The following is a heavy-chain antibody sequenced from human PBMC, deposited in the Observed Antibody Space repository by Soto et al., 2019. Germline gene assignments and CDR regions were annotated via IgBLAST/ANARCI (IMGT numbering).Heavy chain of an antibody. CDR1: GFTFSDYY. V-gene: IGHV3-11*05. D-gene: IGHD6-13*01. J-gene: IGHJ4*02. CDR2: ISSSTSHT. CDR3: ARGRGAAADYFDF. Sequence: PGGSLRLSCAVSGFTFSDYYMTWIRQAPGKGLEWVSYISSSTSHTNYADNVKGRFTISRDNAKNSLFLQMNSLRAEDTAVYYCARGRGAAADYFDFWGQGTLVTVSS.